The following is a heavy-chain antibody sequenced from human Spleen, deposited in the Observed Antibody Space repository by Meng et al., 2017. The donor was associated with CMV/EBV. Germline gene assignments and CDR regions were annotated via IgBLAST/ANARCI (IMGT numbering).Heavy chain of an antibody. CDR1: CLSYYF. J-gene: IGHJ4*02. Sequence: CLSYYFCNWVRQPPWEWLEWIGDISHRGNTTYNPSLKSRVSISLDTSKNQVSLKVTSMTAADTAVYYCARASLFGVVIIKDYYFDYWGQGTLVTVSS. CDR3: ARASLFGVVIIKDYYFDY. V-gene: IGHV4-34*01. CDR2: ISHRGNT. D-gene: IGHD3-3*01.